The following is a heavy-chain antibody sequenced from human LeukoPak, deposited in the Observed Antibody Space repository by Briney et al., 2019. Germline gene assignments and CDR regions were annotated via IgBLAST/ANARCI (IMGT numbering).Heavy chain of an antibody. CDR1: GFTFSSYS. Sequence: GGSLRLSCAASGFTFSSYSMNWVRQAPGKGLEWVSSISSSSSYIYYADSVKGRFTISRDNAKNSLYLQMNSLRADDTAVYYCARHLRIAAALDYWGQGTLVTVSS. D-gene: IGHD6-13*01. J-gene: IGHJ4*02. CDR3: ARHLRIAAALDY. V-gene: IGHV3-21*01. CDR2: ISSSSSYI.